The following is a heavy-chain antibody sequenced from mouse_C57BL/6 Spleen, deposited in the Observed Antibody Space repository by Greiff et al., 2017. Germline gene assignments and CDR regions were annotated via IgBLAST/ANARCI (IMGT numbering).Heavy chain of an antibody. Sequence: EVQRVESGPELVKPGASVKMSCKASGYTFTDYNMHWVKQSHGKSLEWIGYSNPNNGGTSYNQKFKGKATLTVNKSSSTAYMELRSLTSEDSAVYYCAREDGYYPYFDYWGQGTTLTVSS. V-gene: IGHV1-22*01. CDR3: AREDGYYPYFDY. J-gene: IGHJ2*01. D-gene: IGHD2-3*01. CDR2: SNPNNGGT. CDR1: GYTFTDYN.